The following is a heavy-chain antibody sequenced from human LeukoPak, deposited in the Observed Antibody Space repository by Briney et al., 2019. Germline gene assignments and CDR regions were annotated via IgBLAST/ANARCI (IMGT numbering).Heavy chain of an antibody. Sequence: PGRSLRLSCAASGFTFDDYAMHWVWQAPGQGLEWVSGISWNSGSIGYADSVKGRFTISRDNAKNSLYLQMNSLRAEDTALYYCAKDIGMGYYYYYGMDVWGQGTTVTVSS. CDR1: GFTFDDYA. J-gene: IGHJ6*02. CDR3: AKDIGMGYYYYYGMDV. V-gene: IGHV3-9*01. D-gene: IGHD2-15*01. CDR2: ISWNSGSI.